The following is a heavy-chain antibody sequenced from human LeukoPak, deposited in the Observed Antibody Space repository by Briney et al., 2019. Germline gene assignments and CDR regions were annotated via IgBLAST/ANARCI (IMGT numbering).Heavy chain of an antibody. J-gene: IGHJ4*02. CDR2: ISGSGGST. V-gene: IGHV3-23*01. CDR3: AKDGGYSYGPDY. CDR1: GFTFSSYA. D-gene: IGHD5-18*01. Sequence: GGSLRPSCAASGFTFSSYAMSWVRQAPGKGLEWVSAISGSGGSTYYADSVKGRFTISRDNSKNTLYLQMNSLRAEDTAVYYCAKDGGYSYGPDYWGQGTLVTVSS.